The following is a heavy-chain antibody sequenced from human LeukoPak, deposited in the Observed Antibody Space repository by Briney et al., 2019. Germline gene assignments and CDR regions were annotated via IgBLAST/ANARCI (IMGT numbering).Heavy chain of an antibody. CDR3: ARGYLV. Sequence: SETLSLTCTVSGGSISSGSYYWSWIRQPAGKGLEWIGRIYSTGSTNYNPSLKSRVTISVDTSKNQFSLKLSSVTAADTAVYYCARGYLVWGQGTLVTVSS. CDR2: IYSTGST. CDR1: GGSISSGSYY. J-gene: IGHJ4*02. D-gene: IGHD1-14*01. V-gene: IGHV4-61*02.